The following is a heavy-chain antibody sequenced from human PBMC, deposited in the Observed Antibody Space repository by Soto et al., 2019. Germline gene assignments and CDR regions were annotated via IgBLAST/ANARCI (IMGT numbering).Heavy chain of an antibody. J-gene: IGHJ6*02. D-gene: IGHD6-6*01. CDR1: GFKFSDAW. V-gene: IGHV3-53*01. Sequence: GGSLRLSCAASGFKFSDAWMSWVRQAPGKGPEWVSVIYSGGSTYYADSVNGRFTISRDNSKNTLYLQMNSLRAEDTAVYYCAREQYSSSSPYYYGMDVWGQGTTVTVSS. CDR3: AREQYSSSSPYYYGMDV. CDR2: IYSGGST.